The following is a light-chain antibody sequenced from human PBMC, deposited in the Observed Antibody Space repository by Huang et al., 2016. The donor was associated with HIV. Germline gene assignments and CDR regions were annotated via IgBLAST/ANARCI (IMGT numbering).Light chain of an antibody. Sequence: EIVMTQSPATLSVSPGERATLSCRASQSVDSHLAWYQQKPGQAPRLLIYDASTGATGIPARFSGSGSGTEFTLTISSLQSEDFAVYYCQQYNSWPRTFGQGTKVEIK. V-gene: IGKV3-15*01. CDR2: DAS. CDR3: QQYNSWPRT. CDR1: QSVDSH. J-gene: IGKJ1*01.